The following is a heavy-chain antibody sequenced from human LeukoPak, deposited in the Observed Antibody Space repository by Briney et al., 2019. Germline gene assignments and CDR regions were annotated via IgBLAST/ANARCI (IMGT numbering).Heavy chain of an antibody. CDR2: ISSNGGST. Sequence: PGGSLRLSCAASGFTFSSYAMHWVRQAPGKGLEYVSAISSNGGSTYYANSVKGRFTISRDNSKNTLYLQMGSLRAEDMAVYYCARDLGRYIDWLSVDYWGQGTLVTVSS. D-gene: IGHD3-9*01. CDR1: GFTFSSYA. V-gene: IGHV3-64*01. CDR3: ARDLGRYIDWLSVDY. J-gene: IGHJ4*02.